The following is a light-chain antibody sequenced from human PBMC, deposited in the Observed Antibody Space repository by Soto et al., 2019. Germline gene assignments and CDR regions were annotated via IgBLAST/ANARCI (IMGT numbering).Light chain of an antibody. CDR1: QSISTY. CDR3: QQSFSTPIT. CDR2: RAS. Sequence: IQTTQSPSSLSASVGDRVSITCRASQSISTYVNWYQQKPGTAPNLLIYRASTLESGVPSRFSGSGSGTDFTLTISSLQPADFSTYYCQQSFSTPITFGQGTRLEIK. J-gene: IGKJ5*01. V-gene: IGKV1-39*01.